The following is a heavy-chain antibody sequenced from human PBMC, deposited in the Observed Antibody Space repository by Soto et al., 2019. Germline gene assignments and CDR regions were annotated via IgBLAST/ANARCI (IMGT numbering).Heavy chain of an antibody. CDR3: ARGHYGSGSYTLYGMDV. CDR1: GYTFTSYA. D-gene: IGHD3-10*01. CDR2: INAGNGNT. V-gene: IGHV1-3*01. Sequence: ASVKVSCKASGYTFTSYAMHWVRQAPGQRLEWMGWINAGNGNTKYSQKFQGRVTITRDTSASTAYMELSSLRSEDTAVYYCARGHYGSGSYTLYGMDVWGQGTTVT. J-gene: IGHJ6*02.